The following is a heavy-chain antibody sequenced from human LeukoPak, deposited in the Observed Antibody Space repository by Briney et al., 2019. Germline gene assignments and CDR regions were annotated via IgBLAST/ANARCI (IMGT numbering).Heavy chain of an antibody. J-gene: IGHJ5*02. D-gene: IGHD4/OR15-4a*01. V-gene: IGHV4-61*08. Sequence: SETLSLTCTVSGGSISSGDYYWSWIRQPPGKGLEWIGYIYYSGSTNYNPSLKSRVTISVDTSKNQFSLKLSSVTAADTAVYYCARVVPTNWFDPWGQGTLVTVSS. CDR1: GGSISSGDYY. CDR3: ARVVPTNWFDP. CDR2: IYYSGST.